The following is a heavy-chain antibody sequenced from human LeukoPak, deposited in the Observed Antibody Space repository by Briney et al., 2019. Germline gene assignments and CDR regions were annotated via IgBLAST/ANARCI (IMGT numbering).Heavy chain of an antibody. CDR2: INHSGST. D-gene: IGHD5-18*01. J-gene: IGHJ4*02. CDR1: GGSFSGYY. V-gene: IGHV4-34*01. CDR3: ARERIQLWEGVDY. Sequence: SETLSLTCAVYGGSFSGYYWSWIRQPPGKGLEWIGEINHSGSTNYNPSLKSRVTIPVDTSKNQFSLKLSSVTAADTAVYYCARERIQLWEGVDYWGQGTLVTVSS.